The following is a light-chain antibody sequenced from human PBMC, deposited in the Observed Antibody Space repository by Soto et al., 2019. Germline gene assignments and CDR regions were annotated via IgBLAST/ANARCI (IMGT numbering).Light chain of an antibody. CDR2: GAS. V-gene: IGKV3-15*01. J-gene: IGKJ1*01. CDR1: QSVKTK. Sequence: EIVMTQSPDTLSVSPGERASLSCRASQSVKTKLAWYQKKPGQPPRLLIYGASIRATGIPARFSGSGSGTEFTLTISSLQSEYFAVYYCQQYSDWPPWTFGQGTKVEIK. CDR3: QQYSDWPPWT.